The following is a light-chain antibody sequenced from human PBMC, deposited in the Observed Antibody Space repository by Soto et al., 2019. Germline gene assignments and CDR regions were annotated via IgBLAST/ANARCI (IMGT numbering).Light chain of an antibody. V-gene: IGLV2-14*01. J-gene: IGLJ1*01. CDR3: SSYITTSTRV. CDR2: EVS. CDR1: SSYVGGYNY. Sequence: QSVLAQPASVSGSPGQSITISCTGTSSYVGGYNYVSWYQQHPGRAPKLLIYEVSNRPSGVSNHFSGSKSGNTASLTISGLQAEDEADYYCSSYITTSTRVFGTGTKVTVL.